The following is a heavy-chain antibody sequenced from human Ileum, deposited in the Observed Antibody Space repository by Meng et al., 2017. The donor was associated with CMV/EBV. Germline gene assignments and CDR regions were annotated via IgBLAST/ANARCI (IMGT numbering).Heavy chain of an antibody. CDR3: ARVVIAVAGGVYYFDS. V-gene: IGHV1-2*02. Sequence: ASVKVSCKASRYTFTGYYIHWVRQAPGQGLEWMGWINPNRGVTIYAQKFQGRVTMTRDTSISTAYMGMSGLRSDDTAVYYCARVVIAVAGGVYYFDSWGQGTLVTVSS. J-gene: IGHJ4*02. CDR2: INPNRGVT. CDR1: RYTFTGYY. D-gene: IGHD6-19*01.